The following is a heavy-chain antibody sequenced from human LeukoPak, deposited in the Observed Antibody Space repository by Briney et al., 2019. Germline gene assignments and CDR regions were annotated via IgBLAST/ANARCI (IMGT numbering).Heavy chain of an antibody. CDR1: GFTFSSYW. D-gene: IGHD2-2*01. V-gene: IGHV3-7*01. CDR2: IKQDGSEK. CDR3: GRDSRYYYYYYMDV. J-gene: IGHJ6*03. Sequence: GGSLRLSCAASGFTFSSYWMSWVRQAPGKGLEWVANIKQDGSEKYHVDSVKGRFTISRDNAKNSLYLQMNSLGGEDPAVYYCGRDSRYYYYYYMDVWGKGTTVTVSS.